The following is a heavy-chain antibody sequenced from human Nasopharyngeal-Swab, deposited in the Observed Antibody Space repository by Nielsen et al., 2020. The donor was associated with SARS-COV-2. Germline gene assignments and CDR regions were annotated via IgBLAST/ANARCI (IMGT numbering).Heavy chain of an antibody. CDR3: ARIAGRGSIYYYYMDV. Sequence: GGSLRLSCAGSGFTFNTYSMIWVRQVLGEGLEWASSISGSGSYVYYADSVKGRFTISKDSAKNSLYLQMNSLRADDTAVYFCARIAGRGSIYYYYMDVWGTGTTVTVSS. CDR2: ISGSGSYV. J-gene: IGHJ6*03. V-gene: IGHV3-21*01. CDR1: GFTFNTYS. D-gene: IGHD1-26*01.